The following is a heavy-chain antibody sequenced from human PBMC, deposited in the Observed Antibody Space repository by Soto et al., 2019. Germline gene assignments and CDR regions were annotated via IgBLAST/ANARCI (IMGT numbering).Heavy chain of an antibody. CDR2: IHYSGST. D-gene: IGHD2-21*01. V-gene: IGHV4-31*03. CDR3: ATLPPRIVVTLLPIPS. J-gene: IGHJ5*02. CDR1: GGSISSGGYY. Sequence: SETLSLTCTVSGGSISSGGYYWSWIRQHPGKGLEWIGYIHYSGSTYYNPSLKSRVTISVDTSKNQFSLKLSSVTAADTAVYYCATLPPRIVVTLLPIPSWGQGIQVTVSS.